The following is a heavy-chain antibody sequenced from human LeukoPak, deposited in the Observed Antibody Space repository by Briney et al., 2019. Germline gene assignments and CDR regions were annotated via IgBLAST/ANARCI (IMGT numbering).Heavy chain of an antibody. CDR1: VGTFSIYA. Sequence: SVNVSCKSSVGTFSIYAISWVRQAPGQGLEWMGGIIPIFGTANYAQKFQGRVTITADESTSTAYMELSSLRSEDTAVYYCARGSGSYYEDYWGQGTLVTVSS. D-gene: IGHD1-26*01. CDR3: ARGSGSYYEDY. J-gene: IGHJ4*02. CDR2: IIPIFGTA. V-gene: IGHV1-69*01.